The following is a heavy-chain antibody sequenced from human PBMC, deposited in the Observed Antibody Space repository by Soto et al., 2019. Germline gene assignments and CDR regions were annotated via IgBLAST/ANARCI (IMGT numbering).Heavy chain of an antibody. CDR2: ISSSSSTI. V-gene: IGHV3-48*02. D-gene: IGHD2-21*02. Sequence: PGGSLILSCAASGSTFSSYIMNWVRQAPGKGLEWVSYISSSSSTIYYADSVKGRFTISRDNAKNSLYLQMNSLRDEDTAVYYCARDYATDFDYWGQGTLVTVSS. CDR3: ARDYATDFDY. J-gene: IGHJ4*02. CDR1: GSTFSSYI.